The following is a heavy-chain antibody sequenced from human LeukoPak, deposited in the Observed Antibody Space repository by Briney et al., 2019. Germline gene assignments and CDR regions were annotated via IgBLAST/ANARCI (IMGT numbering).Heavy chain of an antibody. CDR1: GGSISSGDYY. Sequence: SQTLSLTCTVSGGSISSGDYYWSWLRQPPGKGLEWIGYIYYSGSTYYNPSLKSRVTISVDTSENQFSLKLSSVTAADTAVYYCARETVPAATTNWFDPWGQGTLVTVSS. J-gene: IGHJ5*02. CDR2: IYYSGST. D-gene: IGHD2-2*01. CDR3: ARETVPAATTNWFDP. V-gene: IGHV4-30-4*08.